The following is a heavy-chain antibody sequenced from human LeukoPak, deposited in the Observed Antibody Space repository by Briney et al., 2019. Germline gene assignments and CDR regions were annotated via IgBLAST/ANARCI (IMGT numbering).Heavy chain of an antibody. CDR2: ISGSGGST. D-gene: IGHD2-21*01. V-gene: IGHV3-23*01. CDR1: GFTFSSYA. Sequence: PGGSLRLSCAASGFTFSSYAMSWVRQAPGKGLEWVSAISGSGGSTFYADSVKGRFSISRDNSKNTLYLQMNSLRAEDTAVYYCASFPIVVVMNNAFDIWGQGTMVTVSS. J-gene: IGHJ3*02. CDR3: ASFPIVVVMNNAFDI.